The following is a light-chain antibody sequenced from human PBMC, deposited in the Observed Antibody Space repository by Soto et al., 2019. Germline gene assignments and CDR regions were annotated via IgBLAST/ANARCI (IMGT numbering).Light chain of an antibody. CDR3: QQYGTSEII. CDR1: QSLTNSF. Sequence: EFVLTQSPGTLSLSPGGRATLSCRASQSLTNSFIAWYQQRPGQAPRLLIYDTSSRASGIPDRFSGSGSGTDFTLTISRLETEDFAVFYCQQYGTSEIIFGQGTRLEIK. V-gene: IGKV3-20*01. J-gene: IGKJ5*01. CDR2: DTS.